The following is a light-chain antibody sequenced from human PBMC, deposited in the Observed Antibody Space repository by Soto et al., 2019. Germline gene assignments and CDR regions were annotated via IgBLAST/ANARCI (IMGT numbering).Light chain of an antibody. Sequence: QSVLTQPPSASGTPGQRVTISCPGSSSNIGSNTVSWYQQLPGTAPKILIYNINQRPSGVPDRFSGSKSGTSASLAISGLQSEDEADYYCAVWDDSMNGPVLGTWTKVTVL. CDR3: AVWDDSMNGPV. V-gene: IGLV1-44*01. CDR1: SSNIGSNT. CDR2: NIN. J-gene: IGLJ1*01.